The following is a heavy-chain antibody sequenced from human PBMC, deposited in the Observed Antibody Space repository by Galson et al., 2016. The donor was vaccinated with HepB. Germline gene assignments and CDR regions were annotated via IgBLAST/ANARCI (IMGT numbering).Heavy chain of an antibody. Sequence: RQAPGHGLEWMGWINPNTGVTNYIQNFQDWVTMTRDTSISTVYMELNRLRSDDTAVYYCARGSRKRWEIMNGGVDFWGQGTLVTVAS. V-gene: IGHV1-2*04. J-gene: IGHJ4*02. CDR2: INPNTGVT. D-gene: IGHD1-26*01. CDR3: ARGSRKRWEIMNGGVDF.